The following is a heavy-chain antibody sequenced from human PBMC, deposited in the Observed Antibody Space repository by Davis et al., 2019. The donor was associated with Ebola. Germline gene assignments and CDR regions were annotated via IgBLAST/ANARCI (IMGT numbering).Heavy chain of an antibody. V-gene: IGHV5-51*01. CDR2: IYPGDSDT. CDR1: GYRFTKCW. CDR3: AREASTSWFDGMDV. J-gene: IGHJ6*04. D-gene: IGHD6-13*01. Sequence: GESLKISCQGSGYRFTKCWIGWVRQMPGKGLEWMGIIYPGDSDTRYSPSFQGQVTISVDKSINTAYLQWSSLKASDTAIYYCAREASTSWFDGMDVWGKGTTVTVSS.